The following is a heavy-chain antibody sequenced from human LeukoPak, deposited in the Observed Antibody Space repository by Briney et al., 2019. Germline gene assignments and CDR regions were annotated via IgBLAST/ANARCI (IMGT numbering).Heavy chain of an antibody. CDR1: GASISGSRYY. J-gene: IGHJ4*02. V-gene: IGHV4-61*05. CDR2: IYYSGST. CDR3: ARVSGYDWESFYDY. Sequence: SETLSLTCTVSGASISGSRYYWGWIRQPPGKGLEWIGYIYYSGSTNYNPSLKSRVTISVDTSKNQFSLKLSSVTAADTAMYYCARVSGYDWESFYDYWGQGSLVTVSS. D-gene: IGHD5-12*01.